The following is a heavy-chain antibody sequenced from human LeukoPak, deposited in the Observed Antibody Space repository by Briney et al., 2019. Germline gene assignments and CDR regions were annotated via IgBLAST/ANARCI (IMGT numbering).Heavy chain of an antibody. V-gene: IGHV3-23*01. CDR1: GFTFSSYE. J-gene: IGHJ4*02. CDR2: ISGSGGST. CDR3: AKDPDCTSGICYTFFDY. Sequence: GGSLRLSCAASGFTFSSYETNWVRQAPGKGLEWVSAISGSGGSTYYADSVKGRFTISRDNSKNTLYLQMNSLRAEDTAVYYRAKDPDCTSGICYTFFDYWGQGTLVTVSS. D-gene: IGHD2-8*01.